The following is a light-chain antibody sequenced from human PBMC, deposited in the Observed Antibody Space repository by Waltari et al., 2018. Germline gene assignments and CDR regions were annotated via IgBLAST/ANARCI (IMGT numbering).Light chain of an antibody. Sequence: YQQKPGQAPELVRYSDRHRPSGIPGRFSGSNSGNTATQTFSGVEAGNEADYDCQVWDSSGDRVVFGGGTNLTVL. CDR3: QVWDSSGDRVV. CDR2: SDR. J-gene: IGLJ2*01. V-gene: IGLV3-21*04.